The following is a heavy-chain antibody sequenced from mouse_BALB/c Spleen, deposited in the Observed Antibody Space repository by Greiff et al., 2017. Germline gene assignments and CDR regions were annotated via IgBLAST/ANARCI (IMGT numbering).Heavy chain of an antibody. CDR2: INPSTGYT. D-gene: IGHD2-4*01. CDR1: GYTFTSYW. Sequence: QVHVKQSGAELAKPGASVKMSCKASGYTFTSYWMHWVKQRPGQGLEWIGYINPSTGYTEYNQKFKDKATLTADKSSSTAYMQLSSLTSEDSAVYYCARGGLRRGVEDYWGQGTSVTVSS. J-gene: IGHJ4*01. V-gene: IGHV1-7*01. CDR3: ARGGLRRGVEDY.